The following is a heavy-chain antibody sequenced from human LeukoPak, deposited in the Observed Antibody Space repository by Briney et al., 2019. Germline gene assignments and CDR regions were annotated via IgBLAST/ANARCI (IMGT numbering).Heavy chain of an antibody. CDR2: TFYRSKWYF. CDR3: AQGWDLNS. V-gene: IGHV6-1*01. CDR1: GDSVSSNNVA. J-gene: IGHJ4*02. D-gene: IGHD1-26*01. Sequence: SQTLSLTCAISGDSVSSNNVAWNWIRQSPSRGLEWLGRTFYRSKWYFDYAESVKSRNTIYPDTSKNQFSLQLKSVTPEDTAVYYCAQGWDLNSWGQGTLVTVSS.